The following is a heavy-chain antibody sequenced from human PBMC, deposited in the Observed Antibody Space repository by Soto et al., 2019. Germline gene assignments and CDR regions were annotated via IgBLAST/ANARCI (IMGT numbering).Heavy chain of an antibody. Sequence: GGSLRLSCAASGFTFSSYAMSWVRQAPGKGLEWVAVISYDGSNKYYADSVKGRFTISRDNSKNTLYLQMNSLRAEDTAVYYCARDLPVVAANRPHDAFDIWGQGTMVTVSS. CDR1: GFTFSSYA. V-gene: IGHV3-30-3*01. CDR2: ISYDGSNK. J-gene: IGHJ3*02. D-gene: IGHD2-15*01. CDR3: ARDLPVVAANRPHDAFDI.